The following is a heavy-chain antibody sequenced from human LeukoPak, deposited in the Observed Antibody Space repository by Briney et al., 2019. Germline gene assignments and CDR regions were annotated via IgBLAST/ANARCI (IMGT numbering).Heavy chain of an antibody. D-gene: IGHD1-26*01. J-gene: IGHJ3*02. V-gene: IGHV4-59*12. CDR3: ARTTHGSPRAFDI. Sequence: SETLSLTCTVSGGSMSTYYWTWIRQPPGKGLEWIGFIYYTGSTNYNPSLKSRVTISVDTSKNQFSLKLSSVTAADTAVYYCARTTHGSPRAFDIWGQGTMVTVSS. CDR2: IYYTGST. CDR1: GGSMSTYY.